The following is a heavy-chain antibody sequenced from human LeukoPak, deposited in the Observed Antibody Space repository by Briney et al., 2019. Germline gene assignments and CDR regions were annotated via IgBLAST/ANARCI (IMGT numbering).Heavy chain of an antibody. CDR3: AKNYGDYVSSRFDC. V-gene: IGHV3-23*01. D-gene: IGHD4-17*01. CDR1: GFTFSSDA. J-gene: IGHJ4*02. Sequence: GGSLRLSCAAPGFTFSSDAMSWVRQAPGKGLEWVSAIRANAGSTYYADSVKGRFTISRDSSKNTLYLQMNSLRAEDTAVYYCAKNYGDYVSSRFDCWGQGTLVTVSS. CDR2: IRANAGST.